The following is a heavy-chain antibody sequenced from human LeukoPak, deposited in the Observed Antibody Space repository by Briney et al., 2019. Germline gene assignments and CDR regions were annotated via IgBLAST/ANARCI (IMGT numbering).Heavy chain of an antibody. D-gene: IGHD6-13*01. CDR2: IYYSGST. CDR3: ARQDIAAAGTRP. Sequence: SETLSLTCTVSGGSISSSSYYWGWIRQPPGKGLEWIGRIYYSGSTYYNPSLKSRVTISVDTSKNQFSLKLSSVTAADTAVYYCARQDIAAAGTRPWGQGTLVPVSS. J-gene: IGHJ5*02. V-gene: IGHV4-39*01. CDR1: GGSISSSSYY.